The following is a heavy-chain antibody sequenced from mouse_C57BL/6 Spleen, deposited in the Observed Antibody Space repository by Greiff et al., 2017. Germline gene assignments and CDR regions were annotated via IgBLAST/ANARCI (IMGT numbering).Heavy chain of an antibody. V-gene: IGHV1-4*01. Sequence: QVHVKQSGAELARPGASVKMSCKASGYTFTSYTMHWVKQRPGQGLEWIGYINPSSGYTKYNQKFKDKATLTADKSSSTAYMQLSSLTSEDSAVYYCAGGDYGNYESWFAYWGQGTLVTVSA. J-gene: IGHJ3*01. CDR3: AGGDYGNYESWFAY. D-gene: IGHD2-1*01. CDR1: GYTFTSYT. CDR2: INPSSGYT.